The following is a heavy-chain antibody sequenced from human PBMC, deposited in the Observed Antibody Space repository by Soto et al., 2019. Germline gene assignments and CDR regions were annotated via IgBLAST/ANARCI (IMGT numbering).Heavy chain of an antibody. V-gene: IGHV1-69*06. CDR2: NIPIFGTA. J-gene: IGHJ4*02. CDR1: GGTFSNFV. CDR3: ARVRRSSGYYCGY. Sequence: ASVKVYCKASGGTFSNFVISWVRQAPGQGLEWMGGNIPIFGTANYAQKFQGRVTIIADTSTSTVYMELSSLRSEDTAVYYCARVRRSSGYYCGYWGQGTPVTVSS. D-gene: IGHD3-22*01.